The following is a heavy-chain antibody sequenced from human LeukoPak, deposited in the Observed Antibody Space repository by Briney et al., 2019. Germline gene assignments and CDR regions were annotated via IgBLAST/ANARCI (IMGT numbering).Heavy chain of an antibody. CDR3: AKDRMAVVAATTFDY. CDR2: ISGSGGST. V-gene: IGHV3-23*01. Sequence: PGGPLRLSCAASGFTFSSYAMSWVRQAPGKGLEWVSAISGSGGSTYYADSVKGRFTISRDNSKNTLYLQMNSLRAEDTAVYYCAKDRMAVVAATTFDYWGQGTLVTVSS. J-gene: IGHJ4*02. CDR1: GFTFSSYA. D-gene: IGHD2-15*01.